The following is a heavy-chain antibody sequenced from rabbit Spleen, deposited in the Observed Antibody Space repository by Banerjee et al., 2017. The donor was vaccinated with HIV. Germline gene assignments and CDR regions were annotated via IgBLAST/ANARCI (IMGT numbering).Heavy chain of an antibody. J-gene: IGHJ4*01. CDR2: IDPIFGIA. V-gene: IGHV1S7*01. CDR3: VRDIGYDDYSEKGYFNL. D-gene: IGHD2-1*01. Sequence: QLTETGGDLVQPGGSLKLSCKASGFDFSRYYISWVRQAPGKGLEWIGDIDPIFGIAVYATWENGRFTVSSHNAQTTLYLQLNNLTAAGTATYFCVRDIGYDDYSEKGYFNLWGPGTLVTVS. CDR1: GFDFSRYY.